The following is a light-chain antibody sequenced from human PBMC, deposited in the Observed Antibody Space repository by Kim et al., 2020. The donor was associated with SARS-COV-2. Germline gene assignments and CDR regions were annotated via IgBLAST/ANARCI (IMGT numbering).Light chain of an antibody. J-gene: IGKJ4*01. V-gene: IGKV3-11*01. CDR1: QSVVNY. Sequence: EIVLIQSPATLSLSPGERATLSCRASQSVVNYLAWYQQKPGQAPRLLIYDTSNRATGIPARFSGSGSGTDFTLTISSLEPEDFAVYYCQHHINWPLTFGGGAKVEI. CDR2: DTS. CDR3: QHHINWPLT.